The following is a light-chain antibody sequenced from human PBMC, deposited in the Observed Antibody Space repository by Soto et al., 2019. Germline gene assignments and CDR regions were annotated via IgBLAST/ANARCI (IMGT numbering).Light chain of an antibody. CDR3: QQFGNSPYT. CDR1: QSVSSSY. J-gene: IGKJ2*01. Sequence: EIVLPQSPGTLSLSPGERATLSCRASQSVSSSYLAWYQQKPGQAHRLLIYGASSRATGIPDRFSGSGSGTDFTLTISRLEPEDLAVYHCQQFGNSPYTFGQGTRLEIK. CDR2: GAS. V-gene: IGKV3-20*01.